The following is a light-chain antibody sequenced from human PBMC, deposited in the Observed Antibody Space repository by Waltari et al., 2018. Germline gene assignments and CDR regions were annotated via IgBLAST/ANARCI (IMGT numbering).Light chain of an antibody. CDR2: WAS. J-gene: IGKJ2*01. Sequence: DIVMTQSPDSLAVSLGERATFNCKSSHNILYTSNHKYYFPWYQQKPGQPSRLLIYWASTRESGVPDRFSGSGSGTDFTLTISSLQAEDVAVYYCQQYYSIPYTFGQGTKLEI. CDR3: QQYYSIPYT. V-gene: IGKV4-1*01. CDR1: HNILYTSNHKYY.